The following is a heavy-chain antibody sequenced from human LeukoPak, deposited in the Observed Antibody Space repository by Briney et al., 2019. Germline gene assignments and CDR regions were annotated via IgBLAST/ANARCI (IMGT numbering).Heavy chain of an antibody. V-gene: IGHV3-7*01. CDR2: INQDGTEK. CDR1: GFTFSSHW. J-gene: IGHJ4*02. CDR3: ARDTPVSAGYFDY. Sequence: GGSLRLSCVASGFTFSSHWMTWVRQAPGKGLKWVATINQDGTEKYYVDSVNGRFTISRDNAKKSLYLQMNSLRAEDTAVYYCARDTPVSAGYFDYWGRGILVTVSS. D-gene: IGHD2-21*02.